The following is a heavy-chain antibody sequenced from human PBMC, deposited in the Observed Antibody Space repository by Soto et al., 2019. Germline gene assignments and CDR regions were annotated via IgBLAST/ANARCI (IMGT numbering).Heavy chain of an antibody. CDR3: ASLATQYIMIKLGGPSDAFDI. J-gene: IGHJ3*02. CDR1: GGSFSGYY. V-gene: IGHV4-34*01. D-gene: IGHD3-16*01. CDR2: INHSGST. Sequence: QVQLQQWGAGLLKPSETLSLTCAVYGGSFSGYYWCWLRQPPGKGLEWLGEINHSGSTNYNPSLKSRVPISVDTSKSQFSLRLSSVTAADTAVYYCASLATQYIMIKLGGPSDAFDIWGQGTMVTVSS.